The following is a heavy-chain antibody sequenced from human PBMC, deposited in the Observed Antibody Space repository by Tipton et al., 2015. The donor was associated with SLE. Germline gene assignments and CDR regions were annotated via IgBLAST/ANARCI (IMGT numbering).Heavy chain of an antibody. J-gene: IGHJ4*02. CDR1: GFTFSIYE. D-gene: IGHD1-26*01. CDR3: TRHYSGTYN. CDR2: ISHSGST. V-gene: IGHV4-38-2*01. Sequence: LRLSCAASGFTFSIYEMNWVRQAPGKGLEWIGSISHSGSTYYNPSLKSRVTISVDTSKNQFSLQLTSLTAADTAVYFCTRHYSGTYNWGQGTLVTVSS.